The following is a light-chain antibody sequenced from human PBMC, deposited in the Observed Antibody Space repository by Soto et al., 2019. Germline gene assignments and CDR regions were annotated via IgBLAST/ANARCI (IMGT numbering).Light chain of an antibody. CDR2: EVS. CDR1: SSDVGGHNH. V-gene: IGLV2-14*01. J-gene: IGLJ3*02. CDR3: TSYTNINTWV. Sequence: QSVLTQPASVSASPGQSIAISCTGTSSDVGGHNHVSWYQQHPNKAPKLMIYEVSNRPSGVSDRFSGSKSGNTASLTISALLAEDEADYYCTSYTNINTWVFGGGTKLTVL.